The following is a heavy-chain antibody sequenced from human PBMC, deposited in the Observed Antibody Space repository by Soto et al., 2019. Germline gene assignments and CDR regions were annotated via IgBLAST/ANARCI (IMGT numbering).Heavy chain of an antibody. D-gene: IGHD6-19*01. CDR1: GFTFSSYG. Sequence: QVQLVESGGGVVQPGRSLRLSCAASGFTFSSYGMHWVRQAPGKGLEWVAGISYDGGYEFYADSVKGRFTISRDNSKNWLWLQMISLRGCNTAVYYCVRDEGSGWYFPLTDYGAQATLVTVSS. CDR2: ISYDGGYE. J-gene: IGHJ4*02. CDR3: VRDEGSGWYFPLTDY. V-gene: IGHV3-30*03.